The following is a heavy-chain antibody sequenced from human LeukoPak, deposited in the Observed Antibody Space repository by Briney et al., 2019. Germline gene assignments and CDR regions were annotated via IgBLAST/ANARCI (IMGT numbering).Heavy chain of an antibody. Sequence: GGSLRLSCAASGFTFSSYWMHWVRQAPGKGLEWVAVISYDGSNKYYADSVKGRFTISRDNSKNTLYLQMNSLRAEDTAVYYCARDFRGVIITGAFDIWGQGTMVTVSS. CDR1: GFTFSSYW. CDR3: ARDFRGVIITGAFDI. CDR2: ISYDGSNK. D-gene: IGHD3-10*01. J-gene: IGHJ3*02. V-gene: IGHV3-30*03.